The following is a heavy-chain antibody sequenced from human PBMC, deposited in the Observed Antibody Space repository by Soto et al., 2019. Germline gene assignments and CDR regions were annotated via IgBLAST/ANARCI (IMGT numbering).Heavy chain of an antibody. V-gene: IGHV1-69*01. CDR1: VGTFSSYA. CDR3: ARSQGSSTSLEIYYYYYYGMEV. D-gene: IGHD2-2*01. J-gene: IGHJ6*02. Sequence: QVQLVQSGAEVKKPGSSVKVSCKASVGTFSSYAISWVRQAPGQGLEWMGGIIPISDTTNYAQKFQGRVTITADESTSTAYMELSSLRSEDTAVYYCARSQGSSTSLEIYYYYYYGMEVWGQGTTVTVSS. CDR2: IIPISDTT.